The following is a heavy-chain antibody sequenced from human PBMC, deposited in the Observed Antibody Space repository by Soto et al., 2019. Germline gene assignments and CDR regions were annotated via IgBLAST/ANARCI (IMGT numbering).Heavy chain of an antibody. CDR1: GGSVISGSYY. CDR2: IYYSGST. CDR3: ARAARLSFDP. D-gene: IGHD5-12*01. J-gene: IGHJ5*02. V-gene: IGHV4-61*01. Sequence: SETLSLTCTVSGGSVISGSYYWSWIRQPPGKGLEWIGYIYYSGSTNYNPSLKSRVTISVDTSKNQFSLKLSSVTAADTAVYYCARAARLSFDPWGQGTLVTVSS.